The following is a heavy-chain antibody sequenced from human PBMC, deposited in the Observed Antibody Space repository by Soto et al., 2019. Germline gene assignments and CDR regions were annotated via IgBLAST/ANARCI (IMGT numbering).Heavy chain of an antibody. CDR2: IDPSDSYT. J-gene: IGHJ6*02. D-gene: IGHD3-22*01. CDR3: AVDYYDSSGYLLDYYYYGMDV. V-gene: IGHV5-10-1*01. Sequence: GESLKISCNGSGYSFTSYWISWVRQMPGKGLEWMGRIDPSDSYTNYSPSFQGHVTISADKSISTAYLQWSSLKASDTAMYYCAVDYYDSSGYLLDYYYYGMDVWGQGTTVTVSS. CDR1: GYSFTSYW.